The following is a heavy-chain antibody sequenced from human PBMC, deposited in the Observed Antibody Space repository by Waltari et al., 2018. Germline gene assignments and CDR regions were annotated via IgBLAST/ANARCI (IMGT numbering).Heavy chain of an antibody. CDR3: ARGVGSGDYNLDY. CDR1: GGSLTYNY. CDR2: IHYSGST. V-gene: IGHV4-59*12. Sequence: QVQLQESGPGLVKPSETLSLTCAVSGGSLTYNYWSWIRQPPGKGMEWIAYIHYSGSTHYNPSLRSRLTISVDTSKNQFSLNMSSVTATDTAVYYCARGVGSGDYNLDYWGQGTLVTVSS. D-gene: IGHD4-17*01. J-gene: IGHJ4*02.